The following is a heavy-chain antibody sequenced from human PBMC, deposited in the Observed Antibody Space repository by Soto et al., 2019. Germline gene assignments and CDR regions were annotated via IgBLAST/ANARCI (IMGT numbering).Heavy chain of an antibody. V-gene: IGHV3-48*01. J-gene: IGHJ4*02. Sequence: GGSLRLSCAASGFTFSSYSMNWVRQAPGKGLEWVSVISPDGSSIYYADSVKGRFFTSRDNSRNTLYLQMNSLRIEDTGVYYCARADPRYLSSLGVSTIDFWGQGTLVTVSS. D-gene: IGHD3-16*01. CDR1: GFTFSSYS. CDR2: ISPDGSSI. CDR3: ARADPRYLSSLGVSTIDF.